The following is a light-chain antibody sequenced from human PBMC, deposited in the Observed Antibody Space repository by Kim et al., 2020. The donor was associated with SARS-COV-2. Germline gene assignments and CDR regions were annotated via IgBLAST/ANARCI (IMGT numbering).Light chain of an antibody. V-gene: IGKV3-20*01. J-gene: IGKJ2*01. CDR1: QSVSSHC. Sequence: YTGDRATLACRTSQSVSSHCLAWYQQKPGQAPRLLIYSVSNRATGIPDRFSGSGSGTDFTLTISRLEPEDFAVYYCQQYGIAPPYTFGQGTKLEI. CDR3: QQYGIAPPYT. CDR2: SVS.